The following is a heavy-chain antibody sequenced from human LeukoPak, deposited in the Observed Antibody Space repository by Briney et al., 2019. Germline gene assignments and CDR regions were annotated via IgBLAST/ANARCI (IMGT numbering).Heavy chain of an antibody. CDR2: INTGGSIT. Sequence: GGSLRLSCAASGFTFSDYWIHWVRQAPGKGLVWVSRINTGGSITNYADSVKGRFSISRDNAKNTLYLQMSSLRAEDTAVYYCAPTRGSSSWPFDYWGQGTLVTVSS. CDR1: GFTFSDYW. CDR3: APTRGSSSWPFDY. J-gene: IGHJ4*02. D-gene: IGHD6-13*01. V-gene: IGHV3-74*01.